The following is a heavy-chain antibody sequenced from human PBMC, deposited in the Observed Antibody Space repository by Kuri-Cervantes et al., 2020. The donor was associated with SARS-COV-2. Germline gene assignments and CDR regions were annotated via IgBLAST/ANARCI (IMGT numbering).Heavy chain of an antibody. CDR1: GGS. Sequence: SQTLSLTCVVYGGSWSWIRQPPGKGREWIGEINHSGSTNYKPSLKSRVTISVDTSKSHFSLKLTSVTAADTAVYYCARVWPYCSSTSCYTPGAFDIWGQGTMVTVSS. D-gene: IGHD2-2*02. CDR3: ARVWPYCSSTSCYTPGAFDI. V-gene: IGHV4-34*01. J-gene: IGHJ3*02. CDR2: INHSGST.